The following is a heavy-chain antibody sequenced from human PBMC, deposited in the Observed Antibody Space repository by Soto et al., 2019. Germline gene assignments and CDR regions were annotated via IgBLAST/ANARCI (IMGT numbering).Heavy chain of an antibody. CDR2: ISGSGGST. J-gene: IGHJ4*02. Sequence: GGSLRLSCAASGFTFSSYAVSWVRQAPGKGLEWVSAISGSGGSTYYADSVKGRFTISRDNSKNTLYLQMNSLRAEDTAVYYCAKGNYDSSGYYYHFDYWGQGTLVT. CDR3: AKGNYDSSGYYYHFDY. CDR1: GFTFSSYA. V-gene: IGHV3-23*01. D-gene: IGHD3-22*01.